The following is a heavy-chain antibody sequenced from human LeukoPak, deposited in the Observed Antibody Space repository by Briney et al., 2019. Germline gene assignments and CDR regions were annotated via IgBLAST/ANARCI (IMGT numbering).Heavy chain of an antibody. CDR3: ARVTDPRYNSFDP. V-gene: IGHV4-4*07. J-gene: IGHJ5*02. CDR1: GGSISSYY. Sequence: PSETLSLTCTVSGGSISSYYWSWIRQPAGKGLEWIGRIYASGSINYNPSLKSRVTMSVDTSKNQLSLKLTSVTAADTAVYYCARVTDPRYNSFDPWGQGTLVTVSS. D-gene: IGHD2-21*02. CDR2: IYASGSI.